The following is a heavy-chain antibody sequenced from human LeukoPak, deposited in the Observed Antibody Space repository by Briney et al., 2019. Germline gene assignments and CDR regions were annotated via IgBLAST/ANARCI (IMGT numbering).Heavy chain of an antibody. J-gene: IGHJ3*02. CDR3: ARDPTRFSGTTGTTSSAFDI. V-gene: IGHV1-18*01. CDR2: ISAYNGNT. D-gene: IGHD1-1*01. CDR1: GYTFTSYA. Sequence: ASVKVSCKASGYTFTSYAMNWVRQAPGQGLEWMGWISAYNGNTNYAQKLQGRVTMTTDTSTSTAYMELRSLRSDDTAVYYCARDPTRFSGTTGTTSSAFDIWGQGTMVTVSS.